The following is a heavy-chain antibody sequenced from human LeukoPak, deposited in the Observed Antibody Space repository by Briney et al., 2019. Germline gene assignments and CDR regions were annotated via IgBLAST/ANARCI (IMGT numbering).Heavy chain of an antibody. J-gene: IGHJ3*02. CDR1: GYSFTSYW. Sequence: GESLKISCKGSGYSFTSYWIGWVHQMPGKGLEWMGIIYPGDSDTRYSPSFQGQVTISADKSISTAYLQWSSLKASDTAMYYCARPILTGSDAFDIWGQGTMVTVSS. CDR3: ARPILTGSDAFDI. V-gene: IGHV5-51*07. CDR2: IYPGDSDT. D-gene: IGHD3-9*01.